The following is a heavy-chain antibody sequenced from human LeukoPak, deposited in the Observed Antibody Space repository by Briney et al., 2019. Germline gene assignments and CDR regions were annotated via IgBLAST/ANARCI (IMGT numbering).Heavy chain of an antibody. CDR2: IYYSGST. V-gene: IGHV4-30-4*08. D-gene: IGHD2-2*01. CDR3: ARVRVVVPPSYAFDI. CDR1: GGSISSGDYY. Sequence: PSETLSLTCTVSGGSISSGDYYWSWIRKPPGKGLEWIGYIYYSGSTYYNPSLKSRVTISVDTSKNQFSLKLSSVTAADTAVYYCARVRVVVPPSYAFDIWGQGTMVTVSS. J-gene: IGHJ3*02.